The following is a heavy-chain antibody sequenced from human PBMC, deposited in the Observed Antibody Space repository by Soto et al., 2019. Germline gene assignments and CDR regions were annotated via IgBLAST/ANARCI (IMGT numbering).Heavy chain of an antibody. CDR1: GFTFTAYW. D-gene: IGHD2-2*01. J-gene: IGHJ4*02. V-gene: IGHV5-51*01. Sequence: PGESLKISCMGSGFTFTAYWIGWVRQMPGKGLEWMGIMFPGDSTTRYSPSFQGQVTMSADKSISTAYLQWNSLKASDTAMYYCARVVIGYCSSTSCPADYWGQGALVTVSS. CDR2: MFPGDSTT. CDR3: ARVVIGYCSSTSCPADY.